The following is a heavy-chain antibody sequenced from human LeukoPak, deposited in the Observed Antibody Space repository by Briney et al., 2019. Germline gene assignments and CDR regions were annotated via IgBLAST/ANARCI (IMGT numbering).Heavy chain of an antibody. CDR1: GGSISSYY. CDR2: IYYSGST. Sequence: SETLSLTCTISGGSISSYYWSWIRQPPGKGLEWIGYIYYSGSTNYNPSLKSRVTISVDTSKNQFSLKLSSVTAADTAVYYCARGFGNGDSTSWAGFDPEGQGPLVMVSS. V-gene: IGHV4-59*12. D-gene: IGHD6-13*01. CDR3: ARGFGNGDSTSWAGFDP. J-gene: IGHJ5*02.